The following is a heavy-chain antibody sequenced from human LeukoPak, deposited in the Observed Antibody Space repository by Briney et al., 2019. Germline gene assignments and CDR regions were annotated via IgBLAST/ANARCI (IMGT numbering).Heavy chain of an antibody. Sequence: GASVKVSCKASGYTFSSYDTNWVCQATGQGLEWMGWMNPNSGNTGYAQKFRGRVTMTRSTSISTAYMELSSLRSEDTAVYYCARQTRDYPFDYWGQGTLVTVSS. CDR2: MNPNSGNT. V-gene: IGHV1-8*01. D-gene: IGHD4-17*01. CDR1: GYTFSSYD. J-gene: IGHJ4*02. CDR3: ARQTRDYPFDY.